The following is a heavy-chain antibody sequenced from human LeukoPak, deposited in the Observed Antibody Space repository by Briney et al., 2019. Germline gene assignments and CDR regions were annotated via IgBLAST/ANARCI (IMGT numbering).Heavy chain of an antibody. D-gene: IGHD3-3*01. Sequence: PSETLSLTCAVYGGSFSGYYWSWVRQPPGKGLEWIGEINHSGSTNYNPSLKSRVTISVDTSKNQFSLKLSSVTAADTAVYYCARDKPMIAIFGVVYYYMDVWGKGTTVTVSS. CDR1: GGSFSGYY. CDR2: INHSGST. CDR3: ARDKPMIAIFGVVYYYMDV. V-gene: IGHV4-34*01. J-gene: IGHJ6*03.